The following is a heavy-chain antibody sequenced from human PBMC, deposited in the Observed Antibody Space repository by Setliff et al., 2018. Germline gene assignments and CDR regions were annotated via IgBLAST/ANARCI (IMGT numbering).Heavy chain of an antibody. Sequence: ASVKVSCKDSGYTFSSYSISWVRQAPGQGLEWMGWISAYNGNTNYAQRFQGRVTMTTDTSTSTAYMELRSLRSDDTAVYYCARLWRRIQQIDYWGQGTLVTVSS. CDR3: ARLWRRIQQIDY. CDR1: GYTFSSYS. J-gene: IGHJ4*02. V-gene: IGHV1-18*01. D-gene: IGHD3-10*01. CDR2: ISAYNGNT.